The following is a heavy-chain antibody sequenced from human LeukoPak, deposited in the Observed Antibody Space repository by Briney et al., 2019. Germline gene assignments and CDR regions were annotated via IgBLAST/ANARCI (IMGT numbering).Heavy chain of an antibody. D-gene: IGHD6-6*01. Sequence: PSETLSLTCAVYGGSFSGYYWSWIRQPPGRGLEWIGEINHSGSTNYNPSLKSRVTISVDTSKNQFSLKLSSVTAADTAVYYCARGGIAARLRYWGQGTLVTVSS. J-gene: IGHJ4*02. CDR2: INHSGST. CDR1: GGSFSGYY. V-gene: IGHV4-34*01. CDR3: ARGGIAARLRY.